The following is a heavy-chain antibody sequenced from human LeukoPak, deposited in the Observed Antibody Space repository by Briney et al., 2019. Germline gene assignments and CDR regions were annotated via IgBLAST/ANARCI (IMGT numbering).Heavy chain of an antibody. J-gene: IGHJ5*02. V-gene: IGHV1-8*01. D-gene: IGHD2-2*01. Sequence: ASVKVSCKASGYTFTSYDINWVRQATGQGLEWMGWMNPNSGNTSYAQKFQGRVTMTRNTSISTAYMELSSLRSEDTAVYYCARGSGVVPAPRVDFDPWGQGTLVTVSS. CDR1: GYTFTSYD. CDR3: ARGSGVVPAPRVDFDP. CDR2: MNPNSGNT.